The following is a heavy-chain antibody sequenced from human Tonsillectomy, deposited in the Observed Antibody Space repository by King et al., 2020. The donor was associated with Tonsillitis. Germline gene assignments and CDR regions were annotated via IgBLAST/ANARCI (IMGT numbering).Heavy chain of an antibody. D-gene: IGHD3-3*01. CDR2: IWYDGSNK. Sequence: VQLVESGGGVVQPGRSLRLSCAASGFTFSSYCMHWVRPAPGQGLGWGAGIWYDGSNKYYSDSGKGRFTISRDNSKNTLYLQMNSLRAEDTAVYYCARESQVLRFLEWLYYFDYWGQGTLVTVSS. J-gene: IGHJ4*02. CDR1: GFTFSSYC. CDR3: ARESQVLRFLEWLYYFDY. V-gene: IGHV3-33*08.